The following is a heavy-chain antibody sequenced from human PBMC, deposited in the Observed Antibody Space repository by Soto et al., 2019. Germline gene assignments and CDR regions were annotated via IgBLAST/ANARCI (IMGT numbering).Heavy chain of an antibody. V-gene: IGHV4-39*01. Sequence: SETLSLTCTVSGGSISSYYWGWIRQPPGKGLEWIGSIYYSGSTYYNPSLKSRVTISVDTSKNQFSLKLSSVTAADTAVYYCARHGPGGSYSDYWGQGTLVTVS. D-gene: IGHD1-26*01. CDR2: IYYSGST. J-gene: IGHJ4*02. CDR3: ARHGPGGSYSDY. CDR1: GGSISSYY.